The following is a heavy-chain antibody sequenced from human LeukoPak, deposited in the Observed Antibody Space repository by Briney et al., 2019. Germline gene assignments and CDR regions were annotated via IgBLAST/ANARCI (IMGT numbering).Heavy chain of an antibody. Sequence: GGSLRLSCTGSGFTFSSNDMSWVRQPPGKGLEWVSYISITSKTIKYADSVKGRFTISRDNAKNSLYLQMNSLRDEDTAVYYCARDKAHTIFGVVHNWFDPWGQGTLVTVSS. J-gene: IGHJ5*02. CDR1: GFTFSSND. CDR3: ARDKAHTIFGVVHNWFDP. V-gene: IGHV3-48*02. CDR2: ISITSKTI. D-gene: IGHD3-3*01.